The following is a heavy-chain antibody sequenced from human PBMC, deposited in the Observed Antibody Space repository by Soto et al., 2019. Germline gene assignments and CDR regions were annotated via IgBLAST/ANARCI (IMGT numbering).Heavy chain of an antibody. V-gene: IGHV3-21*01. CDR2: ISSTTNYI. CDR1: GFTFTRYS. Sequence: GGSLRLSCAASGFTFTRYSMNWVRQAPGKGLEWVSSISSTTNYIYYADSMKGRFTVSRDNAKNSVYLEMNSLTAEDTALYYGARESEDLTSNFDYWGQGTLVTSPQ. CDR3: ARESEDLTSNFDY. J-gene: IGHJ4*02.